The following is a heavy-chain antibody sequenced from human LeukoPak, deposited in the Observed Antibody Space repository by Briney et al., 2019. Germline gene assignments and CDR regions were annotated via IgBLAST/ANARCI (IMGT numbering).Heavy chain of an antibody. D-gene: IGHD6-13*01. V-gene: IGHV4-4*08. CDR1: GGSISSYY. Sequence: SETLSLTCTVSGGSISSYYWSWIRQPPGKGLEWIGYIYYSGSTSYNPSLKSRVTISIDASKNQFSLKLSSVTAADTAVYYCAREVVAAAEVDYWGQGTLVTVSS. CDR3: AREVVAAAEVDY. CDR2: IYYSGST. J-gene: IGHJ4*02.